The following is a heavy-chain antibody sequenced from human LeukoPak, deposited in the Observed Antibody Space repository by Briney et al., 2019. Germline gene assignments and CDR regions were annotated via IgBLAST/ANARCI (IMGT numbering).Heavy chain of an antibody. CDR1: GGSISSSSYY. J-gene: IGHJ3*02. V-gene: IGHV4-39*07. Sequence: SETLSLTCTVSGGSISSSSYYWSWIRQPPGKGLEWIGEINHSGSTNYNPSLKSRVTISVDTSKNQFSLKLSSVTAADTAVYYCARASAFDIWGQGTMVTVSS. CDR2: INHSGST. CDR3: ARASAFDI.